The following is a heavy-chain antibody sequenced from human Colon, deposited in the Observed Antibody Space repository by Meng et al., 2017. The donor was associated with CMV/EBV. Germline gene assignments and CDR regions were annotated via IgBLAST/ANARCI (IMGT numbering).Heavy chain of an antibody. CDR3: AGGRAPPLRYFDS. J-gene: IGHJ4*02. CDR2: MSPDNGYA. Sequence: CKASGYTFPDYDVNWVRQATGQGLEWMGYMSPDNGYADFAQKFQGRVTMSRNTSINTAYMGLTGLRSEDTAVYYCAGGRAPPLRYFDSWGQGTLVTVSS. CDR1: GYTFPDYD. V-gene: IGHV1-8*01. D-gene: IGHD4-17*01.